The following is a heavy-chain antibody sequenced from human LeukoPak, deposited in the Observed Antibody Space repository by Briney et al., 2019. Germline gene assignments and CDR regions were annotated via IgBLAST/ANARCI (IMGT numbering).Heavy chain of an antibody. D-gene: IGHD3-16*02. CDR1: GFTFSSYA. CDR3: AKDSSYDYVWGSYRLAPSFDC. J-gene: IGHJ4*02. Sequence: GGSLRLSCAASGFTFSSYAMSWVRQAPGKGLEWVSAISGSGGSTYYADSVKGRFTISRDNSKNTLYLQMNSLRAEDTAVYYCAKDSSYDYVWGSYRLAPSFDCWGQGTLVTVSS. V-gene: IGHV3-23*01. CDR2: ISGSGGST.